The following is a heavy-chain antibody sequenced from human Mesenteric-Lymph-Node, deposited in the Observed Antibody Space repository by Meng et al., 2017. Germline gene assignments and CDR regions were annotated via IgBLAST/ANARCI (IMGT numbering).Heavy chain of an antibody. J-gene: IGHJ4*02. D-gene: IGHD5-24*01. CDR3: ARDLTRRDGYNFDY. V-gene: IGHV3-33*01. CDR2: IWYDGSNK. CDR1: GFTFSSYG. Sequence: GESLKISCAASGFTFSSYGMHWVRQAPGKGLEWVAVIWYDGSNKYYADSVKGRFTISRDNSKNTLYLQMNSLRAEDTAVYYCARDLTRRDGYNFDYWGQGTLVTVSS.